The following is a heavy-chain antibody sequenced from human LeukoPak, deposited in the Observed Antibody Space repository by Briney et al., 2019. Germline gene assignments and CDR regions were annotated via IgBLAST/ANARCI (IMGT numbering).Heavy chain of an antibody. D-gene: IGHD3-3*01. J-gene: IGHJ4*02. Sequence: PGGSLRLSCAASGFTFDDYAMHWVRQAPGKGLEWVSGISWNSGSIGYADSVKGRFTISRDNSKNTLYLQMNSLRAEDTAVYYCAKVFKVDRVFSRLTIFGVYYFDYWGQGTLVTVSS. CDR3: AKVFKVDRVFSRLTIFGVYYFDY. V-gene: IGHV3-9*01. CDR2: ISWNSGSI. CDR1: GFTFDDYA.